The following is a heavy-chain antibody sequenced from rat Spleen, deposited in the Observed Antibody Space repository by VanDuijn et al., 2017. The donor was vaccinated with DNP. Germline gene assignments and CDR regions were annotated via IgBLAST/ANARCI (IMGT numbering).Heavy chain of an antibody. CDR1: GFTFSDYA. Sequence: EVQLVESGGGLVQPGGSLKLSCTASGFTFSDYAVAWVRQAPKKGLEWVATISYDGSRTYYRDSVKGRFTFSRDNAKSTLYLQMDSLRSEDTATYHCARPDYWGQGVMVTVSS. J-gene: IGHJ2*01. V-gene: IGHV5-7*01. CDR2: ISYDGSRT. CDR3: ARPDY.